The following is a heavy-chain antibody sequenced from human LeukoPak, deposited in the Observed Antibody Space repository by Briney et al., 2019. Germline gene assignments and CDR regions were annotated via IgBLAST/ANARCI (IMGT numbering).Heavy chain of an antibody. CDR1: GGSFSGNY. CDR3: ARADRRYCSDGSCSLDC. Sequence: NPSETLSLTCAVYGGSFSGNYWIWIRQPPGKGLEWMGEINHSGSTNYNQSPKSRITISVDTTKNKFFLQLSSVTAADTAVYYCARADRRYCSDGSCSLDCWGQGTLVTVSS. V-gene: IGHV4-34*01. CDR2: INHSGST. J-gene: IGHJ4*02. D-gene: IGHD2-15*01.